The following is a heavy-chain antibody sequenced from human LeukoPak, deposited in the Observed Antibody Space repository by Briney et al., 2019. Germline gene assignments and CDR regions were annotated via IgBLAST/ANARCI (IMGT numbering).Heavy chain of an antibody. V-gene: IGHV3-53*01. CDR2: IYSGGST. Sequence: GGSLRLSCAASGFTVSANYMSWVRQAPAKGLEWVSVIYSGGSTYYVDSVKGRFTISRDNSKNTLYLQMNSLRAEDTAVYYCARGIAAASFDIWGQGTMVTVSS. CDR1: GFTVSANY. CDR3: ARGIAAASFDI. J-gene: IGHJ3*02. D-gene: IGHD6-13*01.